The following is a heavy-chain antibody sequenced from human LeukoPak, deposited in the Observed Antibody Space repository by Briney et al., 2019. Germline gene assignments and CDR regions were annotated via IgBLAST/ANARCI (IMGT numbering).Heavy chain of an antibody. CDR3: ATQVVAAHADWFDP. D-gene: IGHD2-15*01. J-gene: IGHJ5*02. Sequence: TGGSLRLSCAASGFTFSSSWMHWVRQVPGEGLVWVSRINSDGSSTSYADSVKGRFTISRDNAKNTLYLQMNSLRAEDTAVYYCATQVVAAHADWFDPRGQGTRVTVSS. CDR2: INSDGSST. V-gene: IGHV3-74*01. CDR1: GFTFSSSW.